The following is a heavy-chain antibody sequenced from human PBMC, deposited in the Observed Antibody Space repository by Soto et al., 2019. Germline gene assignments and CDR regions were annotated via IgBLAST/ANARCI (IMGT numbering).Heavy chain of an antibody. Sequence: GGSLRLSCAASGFTFSSYAMSWVRQAQGNGLGWVSAISGIGGSTYYADSVKGRFTISRDNSKNTLYLQMNSLRAEDTAVYYCAKSRPQTYYDDSSGFVLTDLDYWGQGTLVTVSS. CDR3: AKSRPQTYYDDSSGFVLTDLDY. D-gene: IGHD3-22*01. V-gene: IGHV3-23*01. CDR1: GFTFSSYA. J-gene: IGHJ4*02. CDR2: ISGIGGST.